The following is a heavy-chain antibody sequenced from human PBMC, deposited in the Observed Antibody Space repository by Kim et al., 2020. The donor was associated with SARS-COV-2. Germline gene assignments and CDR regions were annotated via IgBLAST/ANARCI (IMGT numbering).Heavy chain of an antibody. CDR2: VYYSGST. Sequence: SETLSLTCTVSGGSISSYYWSWVRQPPGTGLEWIWNVYYSGSTTSNPSLKSRVTISVDTSKNQFSLKLSSVTAADTAVYYCARGDYGDYPGTFGYWGQGTLVTVSS. J-gene: IGHJ4*02. V-gene: IGHV4-59*13. D-gene: IGHD4-17*01. CDR3: ARGDYGDYPGTFGY. CDR1: GGSISSYY.